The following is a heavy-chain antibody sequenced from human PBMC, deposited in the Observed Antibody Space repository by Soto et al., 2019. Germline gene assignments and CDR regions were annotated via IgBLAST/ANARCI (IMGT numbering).Heavy chain of an antibody. V-gene: IGHV3-30*18. Sequence: PGGPLRLSCAASGFTFSSDGMPWVRQAPGKGLESVAVISYDGSNKYYADSVKGRFTISRDNSKNTLYLQMNSLRAQDTAVYYCAKDLHSGSYYFDYWGQGT. J-gene: IGHJ4*02. D-gene: IGHD1-26*01. CDR1: GFTFSSDG. CDR2: ISYDGSNK. CDR3: AKDLHSGSYYFDY.